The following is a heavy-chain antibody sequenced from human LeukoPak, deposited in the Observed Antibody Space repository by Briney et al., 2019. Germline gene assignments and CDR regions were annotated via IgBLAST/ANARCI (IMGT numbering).Heavy chain of an antibody. D-gene: IGHD6-19*01. V-gene: IGHV3-48*04. CDR3: ARGSNWQWLAPGSWFDP. CDR1: GFTFSTYS. CDR2: IRISGSTI. Sequence: GGSLRLSCAASGFTFSTYSMNWVRQAPGKGLEWVSYIRISGSTIYYADSVKGRFTISRDNAQNSLYLQMNSLRAEDTAVYYCARGSNWQWLAPGSWFDPWGQGTLVTVSS. J-gene: IGHJ5*02.